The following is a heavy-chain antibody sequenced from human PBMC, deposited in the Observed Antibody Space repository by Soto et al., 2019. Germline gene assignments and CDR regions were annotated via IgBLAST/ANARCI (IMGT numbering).Heavy chain of an antibody. V-gene: IGHV4-39*07. CDR3: ARLTLAHDSSGYHIFDY. Sequence: PSETLSLTCTVSGGSISSSSYYWGWIRQPPGKGLEWIGSIYYSGNTNYNPSLKSRVTISVDTSKNQFSLKLSSVTAADTAVYYCARLTLAHDSSGYHIFDYWGLGTLVTVSS. J-gene: IGHJ4*02. CDR1: GGSISSSSYY. CDR2: IYYSGNT. D-gene: IGHD3-22*01.